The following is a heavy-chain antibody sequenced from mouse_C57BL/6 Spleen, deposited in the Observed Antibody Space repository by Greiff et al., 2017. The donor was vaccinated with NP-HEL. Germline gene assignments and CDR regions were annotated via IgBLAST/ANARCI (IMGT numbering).Heavy chain of an antibody. Sequence: EVKLVESGGGLVKPGGSLKLSCAASGFTFSDYGMHWVRQAPEKGLEWVAYISSGSSNIYYADTVKGRFTISRDNAHNTLFLQMTSLRSEDTAMYYCARSGTAYWGQGTLVTVSA. CDR2: ISSGSSNI. CDR3: ARSGTAY. J-gene: IGHJ3*01. CDR1: GFTFSDYG. V-gene: IGHV5-17*01. D-gene: IGHD4-1*01.